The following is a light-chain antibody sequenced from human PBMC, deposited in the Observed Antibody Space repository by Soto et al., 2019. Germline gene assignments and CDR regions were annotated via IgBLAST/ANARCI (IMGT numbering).Light chain of an antibody. Sequence: EIVLTQSPATLSLSPGERATLSCRASPSVSKSLAWYQQKPGQAPRLLIYTTSNRATGIPARFSGSGSRTDFTLTISGLEPEDVAVYYGQHGNNWPLFTFGPGTKVYIK. V-gene: IGKV3-11*01. CDR3: QHGNNWPLFT. CDR1: PSVSKS. CDR2: TTS. J-gene: IGKJ3*01.